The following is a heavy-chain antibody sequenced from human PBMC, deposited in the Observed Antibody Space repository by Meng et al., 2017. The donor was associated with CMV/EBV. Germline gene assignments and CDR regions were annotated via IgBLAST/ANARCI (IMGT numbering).Heavy chain of an antibody. Sequence: VQPLPSGVEAKKPGAAVKVSCKASGYTFTGYGITWVRQAPGQGLEWMGWISVYNGHTNFAQNLQGRVTMTTDTSTSTAYVELRSLRSDDTAIYYCARGVPLGIIYSFDYWGQGTLVTVSS. CDR1: GYTFTGYG. D-gene: IGHD2-21*01. CDR3: ARGVPLGIIYSFDY. J-gene: IGHJ4*01. V-gene: IGHV1-18*01. CDR2: ISVYNGHT.